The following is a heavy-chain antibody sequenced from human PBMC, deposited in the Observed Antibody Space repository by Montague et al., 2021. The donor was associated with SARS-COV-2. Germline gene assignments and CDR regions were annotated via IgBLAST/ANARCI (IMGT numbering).Heavy chain of an antibody. CDR3: ARDRYGHFDY. Sequence: TLSLTCSVSGDPISRAGYFWTWIRHHPTEGLEWIGYVYYTGSTDYNPPLKSRVSMSIDTSRSQFSLKMSSVTAADTAVYYCARDRYGHFDYWGQGTLVTVSS. J-gene: IGHJ4*02. CDR1: GDPISRAGYF. V-gene: IGHV4-31*03. CDR2: VYYTGST. D-gene: IGHD5-18*01.